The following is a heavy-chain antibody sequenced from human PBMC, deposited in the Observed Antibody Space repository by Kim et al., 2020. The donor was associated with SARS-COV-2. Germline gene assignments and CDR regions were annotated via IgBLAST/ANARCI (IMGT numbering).Heavy chain of an antibody. V-gene: IGHV1-18*01. CDR2: ISAYNGNT. CDR3: ARDRVGDYIVY. D-gene: IGHD1-26*01. CDR1: GYTFTSYG. Sequence: ASVKVSCKASGYTFTSYGISWVRQAPGQGLEWMGWISAYNGNTNYAQKLQGRVTMTTDTSTSTAHMELRSLRSDDTAVYYCARDRVGDYIVYWGQGTLVTVSS. J-gene: IGHJ4*02.